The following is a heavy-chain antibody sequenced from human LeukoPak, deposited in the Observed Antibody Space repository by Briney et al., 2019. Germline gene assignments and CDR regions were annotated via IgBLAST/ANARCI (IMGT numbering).Heavy chain of an antibody. CDR2: ISAYNGNT. CDR1: GYTFTSYG. CDR3: ARDSEIAVAGYYYGMDV. J-gene: IGHJ6*04. D-gene: IGHD6-19*01. Sequence: ASVKVSCKASGYTFTSYGISWVRQAPGQGLEWMGWISAYNGNTNYAQKLQGRVTMTTDTSTSTAYMGLRSLRSDDTAVYYCARDSEIAVAGYYYGMDVWGKGTTVTVSS. V-gene: IGHV1-18*01.